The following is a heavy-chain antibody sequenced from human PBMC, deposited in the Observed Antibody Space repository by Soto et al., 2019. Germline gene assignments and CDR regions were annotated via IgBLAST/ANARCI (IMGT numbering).Heavy chain of an antibody. CDR1: GFTFSNAW. CDR3: STGITLVRGVTHYYFDY. D-gene: IGHD3-10*01. V-gene: IGHV3-15*01. J-gene: IGHJ4*02. Sequence: KPGGSLRLSCAASGFTFSNAWMTWVRQAPGKGLEWVGRIKTKSDDGTTDYAAPVKGRFTISRDDSKNTLYLQMNNLKTEDTAVYYCSTGITLVRGVTHYYFDYWGQGTLVTVSS. CDR2: IKTKSDDGTT.